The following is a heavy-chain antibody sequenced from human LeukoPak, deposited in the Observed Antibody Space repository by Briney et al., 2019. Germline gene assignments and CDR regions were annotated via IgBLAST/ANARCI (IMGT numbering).Heavy chain of an antibody. CDR3: ADKRIAAAPVTD. V-gene: IGHV3-23*01. J-gene: IGHJ4*02. D-gene: IGHD6-13*01. Sequence: PGGSLRLSCAASGFTFSSYAMSWVRQAPGKGLEGVSSITSSGAATYYADSVKGRFTISRDNSDNTLYLQMNSLRAEDTAVYYCADKRIAAAPVTDWGQGTLVTVSS. CDR1: GFTFSSYA. CDR2: ITSSGAAT.